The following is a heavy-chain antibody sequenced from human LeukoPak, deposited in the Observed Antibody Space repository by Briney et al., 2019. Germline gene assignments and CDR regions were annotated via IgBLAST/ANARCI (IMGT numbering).Heavy chain of an antibody. CDR3: ARSAVVVPAAPTLHH. V-gene: IGHV4-34*01. CDR2: INHSGST. CDR1: GFTFSSYS. J-gene: IGHJ5*02. Sequence: GSLRLSCAASGFTFSSYSMNWIRQPPGKGLEWIGEINHSGSTNYNPSLKSRVTISVDTSKNQFSLKLSSVTAADTAVYYCARSAVVVPAAPTLHHWGQGTLVTVSS. D-gene: IGHD2-2*01.